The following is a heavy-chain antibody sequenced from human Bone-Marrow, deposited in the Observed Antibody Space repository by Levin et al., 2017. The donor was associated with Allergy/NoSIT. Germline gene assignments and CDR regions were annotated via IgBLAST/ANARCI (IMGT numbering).Heavy chain of an antibody. V-gene: IGHV3-23*01. CDR1: GFTFSSYA. D-gene: IGHD6-13*01. J-gene: IGHJ6*02. Sequence: GGSLRLSCAASGFTFSSYAMSWVRQAPGKGLEWVSAISGSGGSTYYADSVKGRFTISRDNSKNTLYLQMNSLRAEDTAVYYCAKDPRGIAAAGTMDYGMDVWGQGTTVTVSS. CDR2: ISGSGGST. CDR3: AKDPRGIAAAGTMDYGMDV.